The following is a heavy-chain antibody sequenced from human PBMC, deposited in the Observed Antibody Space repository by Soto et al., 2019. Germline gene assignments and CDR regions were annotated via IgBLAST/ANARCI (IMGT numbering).Heavy chain of an antibody. CDR1: GFTFSNAW. Sequence: GGSLRLSCAASGFTFSNAWMNWVRQAPGKGLEWVGRIKSKTDGGTTDYAALVKGRFTISRDDSKNTLYLQMNSLKTEDTAVYYCTTAGFYDFMSYFDYWGQGTLVTVSS. CDR3: TTAGFYDFMSYFDY. V-gene: IGHV3-15*07. J-gene: IGHJ4*02. D-gene: IGHD3-3*01. CDR2: IKSKTDGGTT.